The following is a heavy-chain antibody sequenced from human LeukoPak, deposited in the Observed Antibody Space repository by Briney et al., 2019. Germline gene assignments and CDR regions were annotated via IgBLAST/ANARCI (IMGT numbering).Heavy chain of an antibody. CDR3: AKRSRPSDGSPFDY. D-gene: IGHD5-24*01. V-gene: IGHV3-23*01. J-gene: IGHJ4*02. CDR1: GFTFSTYV. Sequence: GGSLRLSCAASGFTFSTYVMTWVRQTPGKGLEWVSAISGSGDTTHYADSVEGRFTISRDNSKRTLFLLMDSLRAEDTAIYYCAKRSRPSDGSPFDYWGQGTLVTVSS. CDR2: ISGSGDTT.